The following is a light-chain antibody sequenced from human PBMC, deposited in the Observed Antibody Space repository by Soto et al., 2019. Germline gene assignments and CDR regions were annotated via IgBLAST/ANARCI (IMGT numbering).Light chain of an antibody. CDR2: SVS. CDR1: SSDIGTYDH. V-gene: IGLV2-14*01. CDR3: ISYAASRSYV. J-gene: IGLJ1*01. Sequence: QSALTQPASVSGSPGQSITISCSGTSSDIGTYDHVAWFQQFPGKTPKLMIYSVSNRPSGVSYRFSGSKSGNTASLTISGLQAEDEADYYCISYAASRSYVFGTATKVTLL.